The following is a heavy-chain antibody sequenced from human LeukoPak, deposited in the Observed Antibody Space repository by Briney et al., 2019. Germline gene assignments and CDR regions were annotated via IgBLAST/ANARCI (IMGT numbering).Heavy chain of an antibody. D-gene: IGHD3-10*01. CDR2: MNRKSSNT. CDR1: GYTFTCND. CDR3: ARALKQCYGSGMAVGY. Sequence: ASVKVCCKAAGYTFTCNDFNLERQAPGQGLEWMGWMNRKSSNTGYAEKLQGRVTMTRKTSISTAYMELSSLRSEDTAVYYCARALKQCYGSGMAVGYLGQGTLVTVSS. V-gene: IGHV1-8*01. J-gene: IGHJ4*02.